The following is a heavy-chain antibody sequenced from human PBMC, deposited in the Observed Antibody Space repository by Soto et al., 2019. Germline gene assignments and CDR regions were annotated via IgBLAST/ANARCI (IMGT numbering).Heavy chain of an antibody. D-gene: IGHD3-3*01. Sequence: EVQLLESGGALIQHGGALRLSCVASGFSFSNYGMSWVRQAPGKGLEWVSGISGNGGSAYYADSVKGRFTISRNNSKNTVYLQMNRMRAEDTAVYSCAKHLECLSRHFENSGQGALVTVDS. CDR3: AKHLECLSRHFEN. J-gene: IGHJ4*02. V-gene: IGHV3-23*01. CDR1: GFSFSNYG. CDR2: ISGNGGSA.